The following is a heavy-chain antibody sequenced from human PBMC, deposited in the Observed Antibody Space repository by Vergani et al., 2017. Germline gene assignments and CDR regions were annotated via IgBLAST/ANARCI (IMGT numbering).Heavy chain of an antibody. CDR1: GFTFSSYS. V-gene: IGHV3-48*04. CDR3: AREPEQVAPDDYEILTGYYGQYAFDI. D-gene: IGHD3-9*01. J-gene: IGHJ3*02. CDR2: ISSSSSTI. Sequence: EVQLVESGGGLVQPGGSLRLSCAASGFTFSSYSMNWVRQAPGKGLEWVSYISSSSSTIYYADSVKGRFTISRDHAKNSLDLQMNSLRAEDTAVYYCAREPEQVAPDDYEILTGYYGQYAFDIWGQGTMVTVSS.